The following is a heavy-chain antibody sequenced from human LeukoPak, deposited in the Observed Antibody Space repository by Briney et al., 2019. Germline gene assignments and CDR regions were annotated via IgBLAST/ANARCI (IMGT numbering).Heavy chain of an antibody. Sequence: PGGSLRLSCAASGFTFSTYAMSWVRQAAGKGLEWVTAIAWTRGNIYYPDLVKGRFTASRATSKHTLHLQINSPGAETTAEYYFAKNAMAGQAYYDYGGQGALVTVS. D-gene: IGHD6-19*01. CDR3: AKNAMAGQAYYDY. CDR2: IAWTRGNI. V-gene: IGHV3-23*01. CDR1: GFTFSTYA. J-gene: IGHJ4*02.